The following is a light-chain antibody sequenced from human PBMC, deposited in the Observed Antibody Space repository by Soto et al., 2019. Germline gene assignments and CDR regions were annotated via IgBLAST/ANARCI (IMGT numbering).Light chain of an antibody. CDR2: KAS. CDR3: QQYNRYPYI. Sequence: DIQMTQSPSTLSASVGDRVTITCRASQSLDDWLAWYQQRPGKAPQVLIYKASTLKSGVPSRFSGSGSGTEFTLTISSLQPDDFATYYCQQYNRYPYIFGQGTKLEIK. CDR1: QSLDDW. V-gene: IGKV1-5*03. J-gene: IGKJ2*01.